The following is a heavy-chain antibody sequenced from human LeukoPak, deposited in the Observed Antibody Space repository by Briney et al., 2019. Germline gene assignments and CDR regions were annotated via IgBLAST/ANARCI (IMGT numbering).Heavy chain of an antibody. D-gene: IGHD3-22*01. CDR1: GFTVSSNY. CDR3: ARASRDYYDPDAFDI. Sequence: GGSLRFSCAASGFTVSSNYMSWVRQAPGKGLEWVSVIYSGGSTYYADSVKGRFTISRDNSKNTLYLQMNSLRAEDTAVYYCARASRDYYDPDAFDIWGQGTMVTLSS. CDR2: IYSGGST. V-gene: IGHV3-53*01. J-gene: IGHJ3*02.